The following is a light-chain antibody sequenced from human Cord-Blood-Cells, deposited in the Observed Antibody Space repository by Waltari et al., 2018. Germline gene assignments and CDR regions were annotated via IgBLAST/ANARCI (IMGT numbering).Light chain of an antibody. V-gene: IGKV1-9*01. CDR3: QQLNSYPIT. Sequence: IQLTQSPSLLHASVGDRVTTTCRASQGISSYLAWYQQKPGKAPKLLIYAASTLQSGVPSRFSGSGSGTEFTLTISSLQPEDFATYYCQQLNSYPITFGQGTRLEIK. CDR2: AAS. CDR1: QGISSY. J-gene: IGKJ5*01.